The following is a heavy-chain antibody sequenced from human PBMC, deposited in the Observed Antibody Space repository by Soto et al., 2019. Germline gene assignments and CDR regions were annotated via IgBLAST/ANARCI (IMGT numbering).Heavy chain of an antibody. CDR2: IYSGGST. V-gene: IGHV3-66*01. CDR1: GFTVSSNY. J-gene: IGHJ5*01. D-gene: IGHD4-17*01. Sequence: GGSLRLSCAASGFTVSSNYMRWVRQAPGKGLERVSVIYSGGSTYYADSVKGRFTISRDNSKNTLYLQMNSLTAEDTAVYYCAKEGDYGDYAGENWFDSWGQGSLVTVSS. CDR3: AKEGDYGDYAGENWFDS.